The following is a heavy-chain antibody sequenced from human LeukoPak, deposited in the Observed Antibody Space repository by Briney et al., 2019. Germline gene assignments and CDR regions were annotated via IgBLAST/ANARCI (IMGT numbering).Heavy chain of an antibody. V-gene: IGHV3-30-3*01. CDR3: ARDKGDYYDSSGYSDY. J-gene: IGHJ4*02. Sequence: PGGSLRLSCAASGNYWMHWVRQAPGKGLEWVAVISYDGSNKYYADSVKGRFTISRDNSKNTLYLQMNSLRAEDTAVYYCARDKGDYYDSSGYSDYWGQGTLVTVSS. CDR2: ISYDGSNK. CDR1: GNYW. D-gene: IGHD3-22*01.